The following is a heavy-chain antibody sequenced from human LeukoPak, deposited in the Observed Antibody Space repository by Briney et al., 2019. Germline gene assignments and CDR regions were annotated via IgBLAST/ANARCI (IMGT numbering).Heavy chain of an antibody. CDR2: INPNSGGT. CDR1: GYTFTGYY. Sequence: ASVKVSCKASGYTFTGYYMHWVRQAPGQGLEWMGWINPNSGGTNYAQKFQGRVTMTRDTSISTAYMELSRLRSDDTAVYYCARRGSGMTNNWFDPWGQGTLVTVSS. J-gene: IGHJ5*02. V-gene: IGHV1-2*02. CDR3: ARRGSGMTNNWFDP. D-gene: IGHD3-10*01.